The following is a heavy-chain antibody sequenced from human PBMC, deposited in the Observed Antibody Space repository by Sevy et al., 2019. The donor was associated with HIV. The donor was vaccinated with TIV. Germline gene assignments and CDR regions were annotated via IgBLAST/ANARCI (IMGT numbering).Heavy chain of an antibody. J-gene: IGHJ4*02. CDR1: GYTFTSYG. CDR3: ARSDAGGRGDY. V-gene: IGHV1-18*01. CDR2: ISAYNGKT. Sequence: ASVKVSCKASGYTFTSYGISWVRQAPGQGLEWMGWISAYNGKTNYAQKLQGRVTMTTDTSTSTAYMELRGLRSDDTAAYYCARSDAGGRGDYWGQGTLVTVSS. D-gene: IGHD1-26*01.